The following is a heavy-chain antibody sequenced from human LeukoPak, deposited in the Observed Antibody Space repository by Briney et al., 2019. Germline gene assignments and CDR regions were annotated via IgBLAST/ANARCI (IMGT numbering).Heavy chain of an antibody. CDR2: IYYSGST. CDR3: ARGDYSSSWYEYNWFDP. D-gene: IGHD6-13*01. J-gene: IGHJ5*02. Sequence: SQTLSLTCTVSGGSISSGGYSWSWIRQHPGKGLEWIGYIYYSGSTYYNPSLKSRVTISVDTSKNQFSLKLNSVTAADTAVYYCARGDYSSSWYEYNWFDPWGQGTLVTVSS. V-gene: IGHV4-31*03. CDR1: GGSISSGGYS.